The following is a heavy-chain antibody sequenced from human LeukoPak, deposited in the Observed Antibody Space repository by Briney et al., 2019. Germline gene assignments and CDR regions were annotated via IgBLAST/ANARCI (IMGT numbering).Heavy chain of an antibody. CDR3: AKDGYCSGGSCYSGPADY. CDR2: ISGSGGST. V-gene: IGHV3-23*01. J-gene: IGHJ4*02. Sequence: GGSLRLSCAASGFTFSSYAMSWVRQAPGKGLEWVSAISGSGGSTYYADSVKGRFTISRDNSKNTLYLQMNSLRAEDTAVYYCAKDGYCSGGSCYSGPADYWGQGTLVTVSS. CDR1: GFTFSSYA. D-gene: IGHD2-15*01.